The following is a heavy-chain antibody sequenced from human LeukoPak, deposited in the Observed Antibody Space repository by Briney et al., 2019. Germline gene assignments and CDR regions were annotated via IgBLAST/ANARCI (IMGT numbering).Heavy chain of an antibody. V-gene: IGHV3-30*02. CDR2: IWYDGSNK. CDR1: GFIFSTYA. D-gene: IGHD4/OR15-4a*01. J-gene: IGHJ4*02. CDR3: AKRMNMVTTRGFDY. Sequence: GGSLRLSCGASGFIFSTYAMHWVRQAPGKGLEWVTFIWYDGSNKYYADSVKGRFTISRDNSKNTLYLQMNSLRAENTAVYYCAKRMNMVTTRGFDYWGQGALVTVSS.